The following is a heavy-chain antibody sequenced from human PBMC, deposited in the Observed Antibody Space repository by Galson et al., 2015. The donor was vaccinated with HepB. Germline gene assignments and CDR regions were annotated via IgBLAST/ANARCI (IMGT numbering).Heavy chain of an antibody. J-gene: IGHJ3*02. CDR2: ISSSSSTI. CDR1: GFTFSSYS. CDR3: ARDRNDYIWGSYRYDAFDI. V-gene: IGHV3-48*01. D-gene: IGHD3-16*02. Sequence: SLRLSCAASGFTFSSYSMNWVRQAPGKGLEWVSYISSSSSTIYYADSVKGRFTISRDNAKNSLYLQMNSLRAEDTAVYYCARDRNDYIWGSYRYDAFDIWGQGTMVTVSS.